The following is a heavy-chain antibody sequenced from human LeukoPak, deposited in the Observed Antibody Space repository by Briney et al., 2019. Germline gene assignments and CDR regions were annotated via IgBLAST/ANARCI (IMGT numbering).Heavy chain of an antibody. J-gene: IGHJ4*02. CDR1: GFTFSNYS. V-gene: IGHV3-9*03. CDR3: AKGSMAAAGTPFDY. Sequence: PGGSLILSCAASGFTFSNYSMNWVRQAPGKGLDWVSGISWNRGSIGYADSVKGRFTISRDNAKNSLYLQMNSLRAEDMALYYCAKGSMAAAGTPFDYWGQGTLVTVSS. D-gene: IGHD6-13*01. CDR2: ISWNRGSI.